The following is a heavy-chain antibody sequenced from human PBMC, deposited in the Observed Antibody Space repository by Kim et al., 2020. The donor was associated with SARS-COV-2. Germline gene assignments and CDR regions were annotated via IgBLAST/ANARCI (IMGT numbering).Heavy chain of an antibody. V-gene: IGHV3-53*03. CDR3: AMEEGAYAMD. D-gene: IGHD5-12*01. CDR1: GFSVRNNY. CDR2: ITTGGYT. J-gene: IGHJ4*01. Sequence: GGSLRLSCEVLGFSVRNNYMTWVRQAPGKGLEWVSTITTGGYTYSADSVKGRFTVSRDSSQNTLYLQMDRLRGEDTAVYYCAMEEGAYAMDWGHGTLVTV.